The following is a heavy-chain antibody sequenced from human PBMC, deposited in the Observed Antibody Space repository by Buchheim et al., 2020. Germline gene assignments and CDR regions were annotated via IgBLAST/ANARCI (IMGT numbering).Heavy chain of an antibody. V-gene: IGHV1-8*01. CDR2: MNPNSGNT. D-gene: IGHD3-10*01. CDR1: GYTFTSYD. Sequence: QVQLVQSGAEVKKPGASVKVSCKASGYTFTSYDINWVRQATGQGLEWMGWMNPNSGNTGYAQKFQGRVTMTRNTSISTAYMELSSLRSEDTAVYYCARVPPQPARRGRAPYYYYYGMDVWGQGTT. CDR3: ARVPPQPARRGRAPYYYYYGMDV. J-gene: IGHJ6*02.